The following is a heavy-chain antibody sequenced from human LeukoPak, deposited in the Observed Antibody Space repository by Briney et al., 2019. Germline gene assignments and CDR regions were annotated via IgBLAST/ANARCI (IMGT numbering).Heavy chain of an antibody. J-gene: IGHJ4*02. CDR1: GFIFSSYS. Sequence: GGSLRLSCAASGFIFSSYSMNWVRQAPGKGLEWVSYISSGSTKYYADAVKGRFTISRDNAKNSLYLQMNSMRAEDTAVYYCARDIPAAMPALFDYWGQGTLVTVSS. CDR2: ISSGSTK. V-gene: IGHV3-48*04. D-gene: IGHD2-2*01. CDR3: ARDIPAAMPALFDY.